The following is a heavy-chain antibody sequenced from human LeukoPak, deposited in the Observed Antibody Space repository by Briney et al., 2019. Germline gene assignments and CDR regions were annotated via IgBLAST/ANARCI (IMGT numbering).Heavy chain of an antibody. V-gene: IGHV3-30*03. CDR1: GFTFSSYG. D-gene: IGHD3-22*01. J-gene: IGHJ3*02. CDR2: ISYDGSNK. CDR3: ARETYYDSSGYYSVGAFDI. Sequence: GGSLRLSCAASGFTFSSYGMHWVRQAPGKGLEWVAVISYDGSNKYYADSVKGRFTISRDNSKNTLYLQMNSLRAEDTAVYYCARETYYDSSGYYSVGAFDIWGQGTMVTVSS.